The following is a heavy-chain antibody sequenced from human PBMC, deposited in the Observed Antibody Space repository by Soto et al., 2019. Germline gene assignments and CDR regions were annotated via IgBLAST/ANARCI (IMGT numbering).Heavy chain of an antibody. J-gene: IGHJ4*02. CDR3: AKTRTTVVTRGTDY. CDR1: GFTFSSYG. V-gene: IGHV3-30*18. D-gene: IGHD4-17*01. Sequence: GGSLRLSCAASGFTFSSYGMHWVRQAPGKGLEWVAVISYDGSNKYYADSVKGRFTISRDNSKNTLYLQMNSLRAEDTAVYYCAKTRTTVVTRGTDYWGQGTLVTVSS. CDR2: ISYDGSNK.